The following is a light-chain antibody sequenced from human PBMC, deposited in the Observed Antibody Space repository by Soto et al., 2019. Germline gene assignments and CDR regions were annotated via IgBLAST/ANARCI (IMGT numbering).Light chain of an antibody. CDR1: SSNIGNNY. Sequence: QSVLTQPPSVSAAPGQKVTISCSGSSSNIGNNYVSWYQQLPGTAPKLLIYDNNKRPSGIPDRFSGSKSGTSATLGNTGLQTGDEADYYCGAWDDSLSAVFGGGTKVTVL. V-gene: IGLV1-51*01. J-gene: IGLJ2*01. CDR2: DNN. CDR3: GAWDDSLSAV.